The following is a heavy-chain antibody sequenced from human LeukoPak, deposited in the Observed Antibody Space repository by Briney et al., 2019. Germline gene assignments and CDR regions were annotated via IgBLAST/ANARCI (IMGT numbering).Heavy chain of an antibody. CDR2: ISSSSSYI. CDR3: AKGSSANYDDAFDI. Sequence: KPGGSLGLSCAASGFTFSSYSMNWVRQAPGKGLEWVSSISSSSSYIYYADSVRGRFTMSRDNSKNTQYLQMNSLRAEDTAVYYCAKGSSANYDDAFDIWGQGTMVTVSS. D-gene: IGHD3-22*01. CDR1: GFTFSSYS. J-gene: IGHJ3*02. V-gene: IGHV3-21*04.